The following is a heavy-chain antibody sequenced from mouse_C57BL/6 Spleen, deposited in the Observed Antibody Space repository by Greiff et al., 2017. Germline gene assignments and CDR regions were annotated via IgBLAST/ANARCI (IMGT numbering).Heavy chain of an antibody. D-gene: IGHD2-3*01. CDR2: IDPANGNT. J-gene: IGHJ4*01. CDR3: ARDGYYVGNAMDY. Sequence: VHVKQSVAELVRPGASVKLSCTASGFNIKNTYMHWVKQRPEQGLEWIGRIDPANGNTKYAPKFQGKATITADTSSNTAYLQLSSLTSEDTAIYYCARDGYYVGNAMDYWGQGTSVTVSS. CDR1: GFNIKNTY. V-gene: IGHV14-3*01.